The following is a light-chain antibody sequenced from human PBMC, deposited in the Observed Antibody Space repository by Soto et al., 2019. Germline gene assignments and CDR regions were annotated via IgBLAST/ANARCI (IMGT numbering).Light chain of an antibody. CDR2: DVS. CDR1: SSNVGGYNY. CDR3: CSYTSSSTPWV. V-gene: IGLV2-14*03. J-gene: IGLJ1*01. Sequence: QSALTQPASVSGSPGQSITISCTGTSSNVGGYNYVSWYQQHPGKAPKLMIYDVSDRPSGVFNRFSASKSGNTASLTISGLQAEDEADYYCCSYTSSSTPWVFGTGTKVTVL.